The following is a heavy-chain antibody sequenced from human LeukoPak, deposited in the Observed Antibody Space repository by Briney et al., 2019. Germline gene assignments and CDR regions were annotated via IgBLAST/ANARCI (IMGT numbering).Heavy chain of an antibody. V-gene: IGHV1-69*13. CDR2: IIPIFGTA. D-gene: IGHD6-13*01. CDR3: GVGSSWWSWFDP. J-gene: IGHJ5*02. CDR1: GGTFSSYA. Sequence: ASVKVTCKASGGTFSSYAISWVRLAPGQGLEWMGGIIPIFGTANYAQKFQGRVTITADESTSTAYMERSSLRSEDTAVYYGGVGSSWWSWFDPWGQGTLVTVSS.